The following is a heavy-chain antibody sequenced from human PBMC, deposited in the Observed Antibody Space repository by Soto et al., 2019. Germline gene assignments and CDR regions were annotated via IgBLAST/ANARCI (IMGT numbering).Heavy chain of an antibody. D-gene: IGHD3-10*01. Sequence: GGSLRLSCAASGFTFSSYGMHWVRQAPGKGLEWVAVIWYDGSNKYYADSVKGRFTISRDNSKNTLYLQMNSLRAEDTAVYYCARFRGITMVRGVIDGGYYGMDVWGQGTTVTVSS. CDR2: IWYDGSNK. CDR3: ARFRGITMVRGVIDGGYYGMDV. V-gene: IGHV3-33*01. CDR1: GFTFSSYG. J-gene: IGHJ6*02.